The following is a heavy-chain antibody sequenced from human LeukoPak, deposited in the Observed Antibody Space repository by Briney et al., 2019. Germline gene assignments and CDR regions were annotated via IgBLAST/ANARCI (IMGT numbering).Heavy chain of an antibody. J-gene: IGHJ4*02. V-gene: IGHV3-30*19. D-gene: IGHD3-9*01. Sequence: GGSLRLSCAASGFTFSSYGMHWVRQAPGKGLEWVAVILSDGSKEFYTDSVKGRFTISRDNSKNTLYLQMNSLRAEDTAVYYCARDYDILTGYPRGFDYWGQGTLVTVSS. CDR2: ILSDGSKE. CDR1: GFTFSSYG. CDR3: ARDYDILTGYPRGFDY.